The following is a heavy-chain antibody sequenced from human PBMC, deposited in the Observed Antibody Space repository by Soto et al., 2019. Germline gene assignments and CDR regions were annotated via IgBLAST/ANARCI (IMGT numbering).Heavy chain of an antibody. J-gene: IGHJ4*02. D-gene: IGHD3-22*01. CDR1: GFTFSSYA. CDR2: ISYDGSNK. CDR3: ARGARITRIVVVIQFED. V-gene: IGHV3-30-3*01. Sequence: GGSLRLSCAASGFTFSSYAMHWVRQAPGKGLEWVAVISYDGSNKYYADSVKGRFTISRDNSKNTLYLQMNSLRAEDTAVYYCARGARITRIVVVIQFEDWGQGTLATVAS.